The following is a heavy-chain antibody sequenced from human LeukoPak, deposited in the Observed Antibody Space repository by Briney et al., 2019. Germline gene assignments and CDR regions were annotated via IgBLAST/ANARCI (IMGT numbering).Heavy chain of an antibody. Sequence: GGSLRLSCAASGFTVSSNYMSWVRQAPGKGLEWVSVIYSGGSTYYADSVKGRFTISRDNSKKTLYLQMNSLRAEDTAVYYCALGTWNWEGYFDYWGQGTLVTVSP. CDR2: IYSGGST. CDR1: GFTVSSNY. J-gene: IGHJ4*02. CDR3: ALGTWNWEGYFDY. V-gene: IGHV3-53*01. D-gene: IGHD1-7*01.